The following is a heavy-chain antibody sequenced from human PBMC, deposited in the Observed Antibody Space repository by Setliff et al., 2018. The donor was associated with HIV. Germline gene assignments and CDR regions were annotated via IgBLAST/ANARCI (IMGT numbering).Heavy chain of an antibody. D-gene: IGHD2-2*01. V-gene: IGHV3-74*01. J-gene: IGHJ4*02. Sequence: GGSLRLSCVGSGFTFSNHWMQWVRQAPGKGLVWVSRINYHGSDISYADSVKGRFTISRDNAKNTVYLQMNNQRDEDTAVYFCVIGKIVVVPAAMRPFEYWGQGTLVTVSS. CDR3: VIGKIVVVPAAMRPFEY. CDR1: GFTFSNHW. CDR2: INYHGSDI.